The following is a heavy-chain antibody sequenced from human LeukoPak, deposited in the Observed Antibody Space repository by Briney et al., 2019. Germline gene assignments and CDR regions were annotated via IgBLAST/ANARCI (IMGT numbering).Heavy chain of an antibody. CDR3: TTARSYYGMDV. CDR2: IKSTADDGTA. Sequence: GGSLRLSCSASGFTFSNAWMSWVRQAPGKGLEWVGRIKSTADDGTAGHAAPVKDRFTISRDDSKNTLFLQMNSLKMEVTAVYYCTTARSYYGMDVWGQGTTVIVSS. J-gene: IGHJ6*02. CDR1: GFTFSNAW. V-gene: IGHV3-15*01.